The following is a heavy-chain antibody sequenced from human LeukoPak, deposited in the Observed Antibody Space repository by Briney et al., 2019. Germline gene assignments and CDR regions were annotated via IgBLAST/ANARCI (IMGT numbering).Heavy chain of an antibody. Sequence: SETLSLTCTVSGGSVSSSTNYWSWIRQPPGKGLEWIAFIYYSGSANYNPSLKSRVTIPVDTSKNQFSLKLSSVTTADTAVYYCARGRDYYDTSAGYWGQGTLVTVSS. D-gene: IGHD3-22*01. CDR3: ARGRDYYDTSAGY. CDR1: GGSVSSSTNY. V-gene: IGHV4-61*01. CDR2: IYYSGSA. J-gene: IGHJ4*02.